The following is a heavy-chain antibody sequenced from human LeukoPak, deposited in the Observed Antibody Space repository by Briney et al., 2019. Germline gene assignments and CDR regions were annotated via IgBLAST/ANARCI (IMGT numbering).Heavy chain of an antibody. V-gene: IGHV4-38-2*02. Sequence: PSETLSLTCTVSGYSISSGYYWGWIRQPPGKGLEWIGSIYHSGSTYYKPSLKSRVTISVDTSKDQFSLKLSSVTAADTAVYYCARVELGRCSSTSCSHYFDYWGQGTLVTVSS. D-gene: IGHD2-2*01. CDR2: IYHSGST. CDR1: GYSISSGYY. CDR3: ARVELGRCSSTSCSHYFDY. J-gene: IGHJ4*02.